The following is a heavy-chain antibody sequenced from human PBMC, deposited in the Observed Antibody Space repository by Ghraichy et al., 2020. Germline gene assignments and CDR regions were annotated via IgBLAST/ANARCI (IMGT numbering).Heavy chain of an antibody. CDR3: VKVGVPSRVVRGVTIDY. D-gene: IGHD3-10*01. CDR2: ISSNGGST. J-gene: IGHJ4*02. Sequence: GGSLRLSCSASGFTFSSYAMHWVRQAPGKGLEYVSAISSNGGSTYYADSVKGRFTISRDNSKNTLYLQMSSLRAEDTAVYYCVKVGVPSRVVRGVTIDYWGQGTLVTVSS. CDR1: GFTFSSYA. V-gene: IGHV3-64D*06.